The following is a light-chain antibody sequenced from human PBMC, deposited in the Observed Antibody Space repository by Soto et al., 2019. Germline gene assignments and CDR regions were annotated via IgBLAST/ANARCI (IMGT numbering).Light chain of an antibody. Sequence: EIVLAQSPATLSLSPGERATLSCRASQSVGNSLAWYLQKPGQAPRLLIYEASDRATGIPARFSGSGSGTDFTLTISSLEPEDFAVYYCQQHSDWPRTFGQGTKLE. CDR3: QQHSDWPRT. CDR1: QSVGNS. V-gene: IGKV3-11*01. J-gene: IGKJ2*01. CDR2: EAS.